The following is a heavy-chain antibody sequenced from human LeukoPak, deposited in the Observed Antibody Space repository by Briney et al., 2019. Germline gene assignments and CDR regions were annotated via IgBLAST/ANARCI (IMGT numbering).Heavy chain of an antibody. V-gene: IGHV3-9*01. CDR1: GCTFDDYG. CDR2: GSWYSGSI. J-gene: IGHJ3*01. CDR3: AKVGTRWLRTGGAFDL. D-gene: IGHD6-19*01. Sequence: PGGSLRLSCAASGCTFDDYGMHWVRQPQPQGLEWVSGGSWYSGSIGYSDSVKGRFTISRDNAKNSLYLQMNSLRAEDTALYYCAKVGTRWLRTGGAFDLWGQGTMVTVPS.